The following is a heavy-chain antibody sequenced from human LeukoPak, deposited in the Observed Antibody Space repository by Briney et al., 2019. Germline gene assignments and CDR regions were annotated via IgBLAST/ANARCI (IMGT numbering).Heavy chain of an antibody. D-gene: IGHD4-17*01. CDR1: GFTFSIYW. V-gene: IGHV3-74*01. CDR2: MNPDGSST. J-gene: IGHJ4*02. Sequence: GGSLRLSCAASGFTFSIYWMYWVRQAPGKGPVWVSRMNPDGSSTTYADSVKGRSTISRDNAKKMLYLEMNSLRVEDTAVYYCGRGKTTVTDWGQGTLVTVSS. CDR3: GRGKTTVTD.